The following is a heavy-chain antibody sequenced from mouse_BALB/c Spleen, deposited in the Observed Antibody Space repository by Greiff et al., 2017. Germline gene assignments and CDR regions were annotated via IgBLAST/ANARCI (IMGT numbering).Heavy chain of an antibody. J-gene: IGHJ2*01. V-gene: IGHV5-17*02. D-gene: IGHD1-1*01. CDR1: GFTFSSFG. CDR3: ARLGYYGSSYNLDY. Sequence: VQLKESGGGLVQPGGSRKLSCAASGFTFSSFGMHWVRQAPEKGLEWVAYISSGSSTIYYADTVKGRFTISRDNPKNTLFLQMTSLRSEDTAMYYCARLGYYGSSYNLDYWGQGTTLTVSS. CDR2: ISSGSSTI.